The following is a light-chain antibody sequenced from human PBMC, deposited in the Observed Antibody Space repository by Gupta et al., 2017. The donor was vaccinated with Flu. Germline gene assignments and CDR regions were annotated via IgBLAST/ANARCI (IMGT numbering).Light chain of an antibody. V-gene: IGLV10-54*04. CDR2: RNN. J-gene: IGLJ2*01. CDR3: SAWDSSLNALV. CDR1: SNNVASHG. Sequence: TATLTCTGNSNNVASHGAAWHQQHPGPPPKVLSYRNNNRPSEIPERFSASRSGTTASLTITGLQAEDEGDYYCSAWDSSLNALVFGGGTKLTVL.